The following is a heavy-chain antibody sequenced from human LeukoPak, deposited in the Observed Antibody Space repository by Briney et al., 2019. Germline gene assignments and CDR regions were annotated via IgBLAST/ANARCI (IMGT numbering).Heavy chain of an antibody. CDR3: ARFTYTTRPSDV. D-gene: IGHD3-16*01. Sequence: SETLSLTCSVCGGSISGYYWSWIRQPPGQTLEWIGYIYSSWSTNYNPSLQSRVTMSVDTSMNQFSLRLSSVTAADTAVYYCARFTYTTRPSDVWGKGTTVTVSS. CDR2: IYSSWST. V-gene: IGHV4-4*09. CDR1: GGSISGYY. J-gene: IGHJ6*04.